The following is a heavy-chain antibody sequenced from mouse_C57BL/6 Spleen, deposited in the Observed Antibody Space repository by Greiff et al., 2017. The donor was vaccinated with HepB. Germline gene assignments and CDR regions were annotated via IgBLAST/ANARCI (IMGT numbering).Heavy chain of an antibody. D-gene: IGHD2-1*01. V-gene: IGHV1-42*01. CDR3: ARGGNYNWFAY. J-gene: IGHJ3*01. CDR1: GYSFTGYY. CDR2: INPSTGGT. Sequence: VHVKQSGPELVKPGASVKISCKASGYSFTGYYMNWVKQSPEKSLEWIGEINPSTGGTTYNQKFKAKATLTVDKSASTAYMQLKSLTSEDSAVYYCARGGNYNWFAYWGQGTLVTVSA.